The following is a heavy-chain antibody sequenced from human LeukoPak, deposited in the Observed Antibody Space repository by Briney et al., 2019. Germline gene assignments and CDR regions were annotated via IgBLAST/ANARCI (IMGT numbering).Heavy chain of an antibody. Sequence: GGSLRLSCAASGFTFSSYSLNWVRQAPGKGLEWASFISSSSITICYADSVKGRFTISRDNAEKSLYLQMNSLRAEDTAVYYCARDRGGSYSAIDYWGQGTLVTVSS. CDR3: ARDRGGSYSAIDY. CDR1: GFTFSSYS. D-gene: IGHD2-15*01. J-gene: IGHJ4*02. CDR2: ISSSSITI. V-gene: IGHV3-48*04.